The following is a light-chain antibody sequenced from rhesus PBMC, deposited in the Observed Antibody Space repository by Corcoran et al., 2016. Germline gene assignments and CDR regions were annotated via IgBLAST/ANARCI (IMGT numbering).Light chain of an antibody. J-gene: IGKJ4*01. CDR2: GAS. V-gene: IGKV3-42*03. Sequence: EIVMTQSPATLSLSPGERATLSCRASQRVSNNLAWYQQQPGQAPSLLIFGASTRATGIPDRFRGSGFGTDFTLTISSLGPEDFTVYYCQQYSYWPLTFGGGTKVEIK. CDR3: QQYSYWPLT. CDR1: QRVSNN.